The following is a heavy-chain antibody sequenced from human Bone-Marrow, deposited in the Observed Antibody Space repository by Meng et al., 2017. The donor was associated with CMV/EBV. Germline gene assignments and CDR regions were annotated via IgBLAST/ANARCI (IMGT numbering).Heavy chain of an antibody. D-gene: IGHD2-2*01. CDR1: GFSFSTYS. Sequence: GESLSLSCVASGFSFSTYSMNWVRQAPGKGLEWVSYISPSSSYIYYADSVKRRFTISRDNAKNSLYLQMNSLRAEDTAVYYCARGTGCSSTSCAHAYWGQGTLVTVSS. V-gene: IGHV3-21*01. CDR2: ISPSSSYI. J-gene: IGHJ4*02. CDR3: ARGTGCSSTSCAHAY.